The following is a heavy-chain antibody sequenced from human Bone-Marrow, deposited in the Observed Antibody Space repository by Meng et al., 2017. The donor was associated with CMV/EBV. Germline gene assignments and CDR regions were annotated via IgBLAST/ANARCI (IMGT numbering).Heavy chain of an antibody. CDR3: ARAPGGVTGYFYNWFDP. CDR1: GFTVSSNY. J-gene: IGHJ5*02. D-gene: IGHD3-9*01. Sequence: GSLRLSCAASGFTVSSNYMSWVRQAPGKGLEWIGEIHHSGSTYYNPSLKSRITMSVDTSKNQFYLKLSSVTAADTAVYYCARAPGGVTGYFYNWFDPWGQGTLVTVSS. V-gene: IGHV4-55*01. CDR2: IHHSGST.